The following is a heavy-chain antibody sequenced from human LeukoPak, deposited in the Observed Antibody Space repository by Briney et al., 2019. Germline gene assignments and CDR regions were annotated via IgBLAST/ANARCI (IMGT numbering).Heavy chain of an antibody. V-gene: IGHV3-30*04. J-gene: IGHJ3*02. CDR3: ARAVAGTYAFDI. Sequence: GGSLRLSCAASGSTFSSYAMHWVRQAPGKGLEWVASISYDGSNKYYADSVKGRFTISRDNSKNTLYLQMNSLRAEDTAVYYCARAVAGTYAFDIWGQGTMVTVSS. CDR2: ISYDGSNK. D-gene: IGHD6-19*01. CDR1: GSTFSSYA.